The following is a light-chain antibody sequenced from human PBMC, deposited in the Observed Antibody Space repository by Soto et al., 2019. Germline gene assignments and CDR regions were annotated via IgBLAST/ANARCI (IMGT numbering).Light chain of an antibody. Sequence: EIVLTQSPASLSSSTGDRVTISCRASQSVSSYLDWYQQKPGQAPRLLIYDASNMATGIPARFSGSGSGTDFTLTISSLEPEDFAVYYCQQRSNWPPTTFGQRTKVDIK. CDR2: DAS. J-gene: IGKJ1*01. V-gene: IGKV3-11*01. CDR1: QSVSSY. CDR3: QQRSNWPPTT.